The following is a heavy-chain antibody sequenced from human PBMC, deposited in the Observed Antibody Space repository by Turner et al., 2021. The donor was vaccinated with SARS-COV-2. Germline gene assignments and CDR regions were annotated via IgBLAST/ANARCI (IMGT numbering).Heavy chain of an antibody. CDR1: GGTFSTYT. J-gene: IGHJ6*02. Sequence: QVQLVQSGAEVKKPGSSVKVSCKDSGGTFSTYTISWVRQAPGQGLEWMGRIIPILGITTYAQKFQGRVTITADKSMSTAYMELSSLRSEDTAVYYCARDEEGIAAAYYYAMDVWGQGTTVTVSS. CDR2: IIPILGIT. V-gene: IGHV1-69*08. D-gene: IGHD6-13*01. CDR3: ARDEEGIAAAYYYAMDV.